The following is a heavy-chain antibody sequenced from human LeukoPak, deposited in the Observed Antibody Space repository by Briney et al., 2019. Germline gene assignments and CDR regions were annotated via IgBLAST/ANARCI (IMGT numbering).Heavy chain of an antibody. CDR1: GYSFTSYW. CDR2: IYPGDSDT. J-gene: IGHJ3*02. CDR3: ARHRIVGAIASDAFHI. Sequence: GESLKISCKGSGYSFTSYWIGWVRQMLGKGLEWMGIIYPGDSDTRYSPSFQGQVTISADKSISTAYLQWSSLKASDTAMYYCARHRIVGAIASDAFHIWGQGTMVTVSS. V-gene: IGHV5-51*01. D-gene: IGHD1-26*01.